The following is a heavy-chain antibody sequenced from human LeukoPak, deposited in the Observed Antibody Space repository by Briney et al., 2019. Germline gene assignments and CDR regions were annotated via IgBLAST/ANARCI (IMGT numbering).Heavy chain of an antibody. D-gene: IGHD2-15*01. CDR3: ARGADGVSSNSRGWFDP. Sequence: GGSPRLSCAASGFTFSDYYMSWIRQAPGKGLEWVSYISSSGSTIYYADSVKGRFTISRDNAKNSLYLQMNTLRAEDTAVYSCARGADGVSSNSRGWFDPWGQGTLVTVSS. CDR1: GFTFSDYY. CDR2: ISSSGSTI. J-gene: IGHJ5*02. V-gene: IGHV3-11*04.